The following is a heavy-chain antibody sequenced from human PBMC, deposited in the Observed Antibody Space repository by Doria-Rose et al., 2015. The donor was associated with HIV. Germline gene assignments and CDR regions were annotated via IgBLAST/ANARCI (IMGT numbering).Heavy chain of an antibody. J-gene: IGHJ4*02. Sequence: QVQLVQSGAEVRKPGSSVNVSCQTSGYTFSNYGISWMRQAPGQGLEWMGWISTYNGDTNFAQKFQGRLTMTTDTSTSTAYMELTSLRSDDTAVYYCARDSNGDWGQGTLVTVSS. CDR3: ARDSNGD. D-gene: IGHD2-8*01. V-gene: IGHV1-18*01. CDR1: GYTFSNYG. CDR2: ISTYNGDT.